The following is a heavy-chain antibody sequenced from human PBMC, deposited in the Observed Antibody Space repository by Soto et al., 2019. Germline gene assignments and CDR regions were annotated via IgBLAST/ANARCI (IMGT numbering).Heavy chain of an antibody. Sequence: GASVKVSCGASAYTFTSYYMHWVRQAPGQGLEWMGIINPSGGSTSYAQKFQGRVTITRDTSASTAYMELSSLRSEDTAVYYCARDILFDYWGQGTLVTVSS. CDR3: ARDILFDY. D-gene: IGHD2-15*01. V-gene: IGHV1-46*01. CDR1: AYTFTSYY. J-gene: IGHJ4*02. CDR2: INPSGGST.